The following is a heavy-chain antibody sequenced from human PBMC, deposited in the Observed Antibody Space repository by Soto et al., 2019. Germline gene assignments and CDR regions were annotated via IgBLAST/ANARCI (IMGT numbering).Heavy chain of an antibody. D-gene: IGHD3-22*01. Sequence: EVQLLESGGGLVQPGGSLRLSCAASGFTFSNYAMSWVRQAPGKGLEWVSGITGTGGSTYYGDSVKGRFTISRDNSKNTLYLQINSRRAEDTAVYYCAKDRGITMVVVTVLLDYWGQGTLVAVSS. CDR2: ITGTGGST. J-gene: IGHJ4*02. CDR3: AKDRGITMVVVTVLLDY. V-gene: IGHV3-23*01. CDR1: GFTFSNYA.